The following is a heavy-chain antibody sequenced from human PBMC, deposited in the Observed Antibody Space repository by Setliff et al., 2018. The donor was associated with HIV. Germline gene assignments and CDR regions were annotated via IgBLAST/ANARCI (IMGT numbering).Heavy chain of an antibody. CDR2: INYRGTT. Sequence: PGGSLRLSCKASGFTFTNAWMSWVRQAPGKGLEWIGSINYRGTTEYAASVKGRFTISRDDSINTLYLQMNSLKTEDTAVYFCTAVGSLAGRRPELNWGRGTLVTVSS. V-gene: IGHV3-15*01. D-gene: IGHD6-6*01. CDR3: TAVGSLAGRRPELN. CDR1: GFTFTNAW. J-gene: IGHJ4*02.